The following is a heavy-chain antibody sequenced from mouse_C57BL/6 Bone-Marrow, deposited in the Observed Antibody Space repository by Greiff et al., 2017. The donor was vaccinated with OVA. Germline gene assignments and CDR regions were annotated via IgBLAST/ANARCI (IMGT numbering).Heavy chain of an antibody. CDR3: ARPLITTVDY. V-gene: IGHV1-81*01. J-gene: IGHJ4*01. Sequence: VKLVESGAELARPGASVKLSCKASGYTFTSYGISWVKQRTGQGLEWIGEIYPRSGNTYYNEKFKGKATLTADKSSSTAYMELRSLTSEDSAVYFCARPLITTVDYWGQGTSVTVSS. D-gene: IGHD1-1*01. CDR1: GYTFTSYG. CDR2: IYPRSGNT.